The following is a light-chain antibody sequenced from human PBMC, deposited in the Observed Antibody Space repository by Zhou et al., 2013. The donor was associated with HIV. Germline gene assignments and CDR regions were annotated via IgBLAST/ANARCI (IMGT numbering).Light chain of an antibody. CDR1: ESISSY. Sequence: DIQMTQSPSSLSASVGDRVTITCRASESISSYLNWYQQKPGKAPKLLIYAASNLQSGVPSRFSGSGSGTDFTLTINSLQPEDFATYYCQQSYITLTFAGGTKVEIK. CDR2: AAS. CDR3: QQSYITLT. J-gene: IGKJ4*01. V-gene: IGKV1-39*01.